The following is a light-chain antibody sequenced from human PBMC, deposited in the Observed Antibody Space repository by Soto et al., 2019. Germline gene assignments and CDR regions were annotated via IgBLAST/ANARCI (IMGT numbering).Light chain of an antibody. CDR1: QGISSY. J-gene: IGKJ4*01. CDR3: QQFNSYPLT. Sequence: DIQLTQSPSFLSASVGDRVTITCRASQGISSYLAWYQQRPGKAPKLLIYGASTLPSGVPSRFSGSGSGTESTLTISSLQPEDFATYYCQQFNSYPLTFGGGTKVEIK. CDR2: GAS. V-gene: IGKV1-9*01.